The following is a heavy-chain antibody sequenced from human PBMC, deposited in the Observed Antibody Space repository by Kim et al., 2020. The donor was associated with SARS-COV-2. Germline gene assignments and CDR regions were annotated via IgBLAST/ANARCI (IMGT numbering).Heavy chain of an antibody. J-gene: IGHJ4*02. Sequence: GGSLRLSCAASGFTFSSYAMSWVRQAPGKGLEWVSAISGSGGSTYYADSVKGRFTISRDNSKNTLYLQMNSLRAEDTAVYYCAKGTQWNIVAAHTWGYWGQGTLVTVSS. CDR2: ISGSGGST. D-gene: IGHD5-12*01. V-gene: IGHV3-23*01. CDR3: AKGTQWNIVAAHTWGY. CDR1: GFTFSSYA.